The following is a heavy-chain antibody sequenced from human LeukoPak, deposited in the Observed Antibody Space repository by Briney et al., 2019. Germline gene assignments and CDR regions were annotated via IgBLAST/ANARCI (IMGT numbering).Heavy chain of an antibody. Sequence: GGSLRLSCTASGFTFGDYAMSWVRQAPGKGLEWVGFIRSKAYGGTTEYAASVKGRFTISRDDSKSIAYLQMNSLKTEDTAVYYCTMPGKSYYDYYYYYMDVWGKGTTVTVSS. CDR3: TMPGKSYYDYYYYYMDV. CDR2: IRSKAYGGTT. J-gene: IGHJ6*03. CDR1: GFTFGDYA. V-gene: IGHV3-49*04. D-gene: IGHD1-26*01.